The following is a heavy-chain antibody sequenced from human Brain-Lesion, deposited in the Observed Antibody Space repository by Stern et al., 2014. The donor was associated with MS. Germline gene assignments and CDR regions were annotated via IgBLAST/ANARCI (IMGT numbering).Heavy chain of an antibody. CDR1: GYTLTDLS. V-gene: IGHV1-24*01. J-gene: IGHJ4*02. D-gene: IGHD1-26*01. CDR3: ATLSPGAGGNYYRHFDY. Sequence: QVQLVQSGAEVKKPGASVTVSCTVSGYTLTDLSMHWVRQAPRKGLEWMGGFDPEDGETIYAQKFQGRGTMTEDTSTDTAYMELSSLRSEDTAVYYCATLSPGAGGNYYRHFDYWGQGTLVTVSS. CDR2: FDPEDGET.